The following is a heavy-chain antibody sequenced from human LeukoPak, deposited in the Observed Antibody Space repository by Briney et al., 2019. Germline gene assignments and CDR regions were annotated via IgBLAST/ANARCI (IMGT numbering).Heavy chain of an antibody. CDR1: GYSFTSYW. V-gene: IGHV5-51*01. CDR2: IYPGDSDT. J-gene: IGHJ4*02. CDR3: ARALVRYGDLYYFDY. Sequence: GESLKISCKGSGYSFTSYWIGWVRQMPGKGLEWMGIIYPGDSDTRYSPSFQGQVTISADKSISTAYLQWSSLKASDTAMYYCARALVRYGDLYYFDYWGQGTLVTVSS. D-gene: IGHD4-17*01.